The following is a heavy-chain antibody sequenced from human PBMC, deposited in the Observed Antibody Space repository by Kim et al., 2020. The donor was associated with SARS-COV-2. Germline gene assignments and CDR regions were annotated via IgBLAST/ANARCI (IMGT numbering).Heavy chain of an antibody. J-gene: IGHJ6*02. CDR2: IYPGDSDT. CDR3: AGREGVIKTYYYYGMDV. V-gene: IGHV5-51*01. Sequence: GESLKISCKASGYSFTSYWIGWVRQMPGKGLEWMGIIYPGDSDTKYSPSFQGQVTISADKSISTAYLQWSSLKASDTAMYYCAGREGVIKTYYYYGMDVWGQGTTVTVTS. D-gene: IGHD3-10*01. CDR1: GYSFTSYW.